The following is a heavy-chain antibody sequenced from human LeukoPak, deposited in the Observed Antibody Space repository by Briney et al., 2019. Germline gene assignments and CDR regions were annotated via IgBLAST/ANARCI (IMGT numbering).Heavy chain of an antibody. V-gene: IGHV4-61*02. Sequence: SETLSLTCTVSGGSISSGSYYWSWFRQPAERGLEWIGRIYTSGSTYYNPSLKSRVTISADTSKNQFSLNVSSVTAADTAVYYCARATSSYFYYMDVWGKGTTVTISS. CDR2: IYTSGST. J-gene: IGHJ6*03. CDR3: ARATSSYFYYMDV. D-gene: IGHD5-12*01. CDR1: GGSISSGSYY.